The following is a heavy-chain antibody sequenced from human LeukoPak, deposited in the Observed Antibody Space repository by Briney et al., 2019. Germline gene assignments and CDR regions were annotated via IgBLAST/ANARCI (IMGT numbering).Heavy chain of an antibody. D-gene: IGHD3-3*01. V-gene: IGHV6-1*01. CDR3: ARAEDFWSGSVYYYGMDV. Sequence: SQTLSLTCALSGDSVSSKSAAWNWTRQSPSRGLEWLGRTYYRSKWSSGYAESVKSRITINPDTSKNQFSLQLKSVTPEDTAVYYCARAEDFWSGSVYYYGMDVWGQGTTVTVSS. CDR2: TYYRSKWSS. CDR1: GDSVSSKSAA. J-gene: IGHJ6*02.